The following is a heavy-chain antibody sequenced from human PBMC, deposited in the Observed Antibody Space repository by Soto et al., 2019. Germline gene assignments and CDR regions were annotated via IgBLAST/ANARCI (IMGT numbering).Heavy chain of an antibody. J-gene: IGHJ6*02. V-gene: IGHV1-3*01. CDR1: GYTFTSYG. Sequence: ASVKVSCKASGYTFTSYGMHWVRQAPGQRLEWMGWINAGNGNTKYAEKFQGRVTMTTDTSTSTAHMELRSLRSDDTAVYYCAREGQAPYYYYGMDVWGQGTAVTVSS. CDR2: INAGNGNT. CDR3: AREGQAPYYYYGMDV.